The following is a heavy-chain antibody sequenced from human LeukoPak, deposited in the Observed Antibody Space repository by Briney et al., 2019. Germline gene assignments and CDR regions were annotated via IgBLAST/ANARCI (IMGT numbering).Heavy chain of an antibody. V-gene: IGHV3-7*01. CDR2: IKQDGSEK. J-gene: IGHJ4*02. Sequence: GGSLRLSCAASGFTFSSYWMSWVRQAPGKGLEWVANIKQDGSEKYYVDSVKGRFTISRDNSKNTLYLQMNSLRAEDTAVYYCAKGQFDWSYWGQGTPVTVSS. D-gene: IGHD3-9*01. CDR3: AKGQFDWSY. CDR1: GFTFSSYW.